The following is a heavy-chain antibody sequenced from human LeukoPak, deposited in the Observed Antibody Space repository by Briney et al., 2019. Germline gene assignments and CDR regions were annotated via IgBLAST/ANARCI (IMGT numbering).Heavy chain of an antibody. CDR3: ATPDYGSGVIPPAY. D-gene: IGHD3-10*01. Sequence: GGSLRLSCAASGFTFSSYGMHWVRQAPGKGLEWVAVISYDGSNKYYADSVKGRFTISRDNSKNTLYLQMNSLRAEDTAVYYCATPDYGSGVIPPAYWGQGTLVTVSS. CDR2: ISYDGSNK. J-gene: IGHJ4*02. CDR1: GFTFSSYG. V-gene: IGHV3-30*03.